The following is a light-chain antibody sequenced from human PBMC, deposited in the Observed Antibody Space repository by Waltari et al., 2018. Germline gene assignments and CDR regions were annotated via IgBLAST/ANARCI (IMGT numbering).Light chain of an antibody. V-gene: IGKV4-1*01. CDR3: QQYYSIPYT. CDR2: WAS. CDR1: QSVLSTSNNKNY. J-gene: IGKJ2*01. Sequence: DIVMTQSPDSLAVSLGEWATINCKSSQSVLSTSNNKNYLVWYQQKTGQPPKLLIYWASTRESGVPDRFSGSGSGTDFTLTISGLQAEDVAVYYCQQYYSIPYTFGQGTKLEIK.